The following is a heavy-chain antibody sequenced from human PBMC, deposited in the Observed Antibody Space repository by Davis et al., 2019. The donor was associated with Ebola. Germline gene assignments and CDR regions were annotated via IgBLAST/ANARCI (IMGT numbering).Heavy chain of an antibody. CDR2: ISTTGSSI. CDR3: ARDPPNGLPVYYMDV. D-gene: IGHD2-21*02. J-gene: IGHJ6*03. Sequence: GESLKISCAASGFSFNDYYMSWIRQAPGKVLEWVAHISTTGSSIYYADSVKGRFTISRGSANNSLYLQMNSLTMDDTAVYYCARDPPNGLPVYYMDVWGKGTTVTVSS. CDR1: GFSFNDYY. V-gene: IGHV3-11*04.